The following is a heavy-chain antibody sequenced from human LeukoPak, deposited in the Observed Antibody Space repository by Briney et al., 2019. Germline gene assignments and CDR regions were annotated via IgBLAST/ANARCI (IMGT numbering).Heavy chain of an antibody. CDR3: ARLVWGGGSLDAFDI. CDR2: IKEDGSKK. CDR1: GFRFGSYW. J-gene: IGHJ3*02. D-gene: IGHD3-16*01. V-gene: IGHV3-7*02. Sequence: GGSLRLSCAASGFRFGSYWMGWVRQAPGRGLEWVAQIKEDGSKKEYVESVKGRFTISRDNAKNSLCLQMNSLRAEDTAVYYCARLVWGGGSLDAFDIWGQGTMVTVSS.